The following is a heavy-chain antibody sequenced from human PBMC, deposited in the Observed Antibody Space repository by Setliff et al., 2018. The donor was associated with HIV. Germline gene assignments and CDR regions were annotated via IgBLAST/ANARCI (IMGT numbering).Heavy chain of an antibody. D-gene: IGHD2-2*01. V-gene: IGHV1-8*02. Sequence: ASVKVSCKASGYTFTSYDINWVRQAAGQGLEWMGWMNPNSGNTGSAHKFQGRVTMTRNTSINTAYMELSSLRSEDTAVYYCTRHRVVPAALNWFDPWGQGTLVTVS. CDR3: TRHRVVPAALNWFDP. J-gene: IGHJ5*02. CDR2: MNPNSGNT. CDR1: GYTFTSYD.